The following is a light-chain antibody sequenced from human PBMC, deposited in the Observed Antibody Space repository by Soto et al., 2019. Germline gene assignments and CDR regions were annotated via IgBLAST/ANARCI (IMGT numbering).Light chain of an antibody. CDR2: GAS. V-gene: IGKV3-15*01. CDR3: QHYANWPRT. J-gene: IGKJ1*01. CDR1: QSVSSS. Sequence: EIVMTQSPATLSVSPGEGVTLSCRASQSVSSSLAWYQQKPGQSPRLLIYGASTRATGIPARFSGSGSGTDFTLTISGLQSEAFAIYYCQHYANWPRTFGLGTKVEIK.